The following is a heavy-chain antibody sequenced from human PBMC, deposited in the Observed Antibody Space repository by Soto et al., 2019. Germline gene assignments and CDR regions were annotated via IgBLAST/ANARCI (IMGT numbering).Heavy chain of an antibody. Sequence: SETLSLTCTVSGGSVSSGSYYWSWIRQPPGKGLEWIGYIYYSGSTNYNPSLKSRVTISVDTSKNQFSLKLSSVTAADTAVYYCARVTITMVRGVIYSDAFDIWGQGTMVTVS. CDR3: ARVTITMVRGVIYSDAFDI. CDR2: IYYSGST. V-gene: IGHV4-61*01. J-gene: IGHJ3*02. D-gene: IGHD3-10*01. CDR1: GGSVSSGSYY.